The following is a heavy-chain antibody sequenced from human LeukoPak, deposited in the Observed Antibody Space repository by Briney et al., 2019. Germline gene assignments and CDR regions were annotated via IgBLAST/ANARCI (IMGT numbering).Heavy chain of an antibody. Sequence: GGSLRLSCAVSGFTFSSYWMHWVRQAPGKGLVWVSRIDRDGSRINYADSVKGRLTISRDNGKNTLFLQMNSLRAEDAAVYYCVRGNDYGGPHYWGQGTLVTVSS. D-gene: IGHD4-23*01. J-gene: IGHJ4*02. CDR2: IDRDGSRI. CDR1: GFTFSSYW. V-gene: IGHV3-74*01. CDR3: VRGNDYGGPHY.